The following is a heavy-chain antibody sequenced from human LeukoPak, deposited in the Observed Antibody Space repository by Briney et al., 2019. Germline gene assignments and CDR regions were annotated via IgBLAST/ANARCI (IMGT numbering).Heavy chain of an antibody. J-gene: IGHJ1*01. CDR2: ISVYNGNT. CDR1: GYIFTDYV. Sequence: GASVKVSCKASGYIFTDYVIRWVRQPPGQGLEWMGWISVYNGNTNYAQKLQGRVTMTKDTSTSTAYMELSSLRSDDTAVYYCARGESGIHHWGQGTLVTVSS. V-gene: IGHV1-18*01. CDR3: ARGESGIHH.